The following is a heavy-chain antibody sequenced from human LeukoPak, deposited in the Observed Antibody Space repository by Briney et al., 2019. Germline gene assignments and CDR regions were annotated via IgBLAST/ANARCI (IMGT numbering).Heavy chain of an antibody. CDR3: ARGLRYFDY. CDR2: IYHSRST. J-gene: IGHJ4*02. D-gene: IGHD4-17*01. V-gene: IGHV4-38-2*02. Sequence: SETLSLTCTVSGYSISSGYYWGWIRQPPGKGLKWIGSIYHSRSTYYNPSLKSRVTISVDTSKNQFSLKLSSVTAADTATAVYYCARGLRYFDYWGQGTLVTVSS. CDR1: GYSISSGYY.